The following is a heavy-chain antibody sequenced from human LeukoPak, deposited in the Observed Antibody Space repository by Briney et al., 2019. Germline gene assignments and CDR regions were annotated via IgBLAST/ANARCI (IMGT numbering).Heavy chain of an antibody. CDR2: IYYSGST. V-gene: IGHV4-59*01. D-gene: IGHD5-18*01. CDR3: AGGYSYGRFDY. CDR1: GGSISSYY. Sequence: SETLSLTCTVSGGSISSYYCSWIRRPPGKGLEWIGYIYYSGSTDYNPSLKSRVTISLDTSKNQVSLKLSSVTAADTAVYYCAGGYSYGRFDYWGQGTLDTVSS. J-gene: IGHJ4*02.